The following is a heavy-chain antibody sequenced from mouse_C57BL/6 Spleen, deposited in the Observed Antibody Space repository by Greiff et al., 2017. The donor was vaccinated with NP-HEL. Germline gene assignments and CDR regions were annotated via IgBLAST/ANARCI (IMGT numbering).Heavy chain of an antibody. J-gene: IGHJ1*03. CDR1: GYTFTSYW. D-gene: IGHD1-1*01. CDR2: INPSSGYT. CDR3: ARVPDGSSDGGYVDV. Sequence: VQLQQSGAELAKPGASVKLSCKASGYTFTSYWMHWVKQRPGQGLDWIGYINPSSGYTKYNQKFKDKATLTADKSSSTAYMQLSSLTYEDSAVYSCARVPDGSSDGGYVDVWGKGTTVTVSS. V-gene: IGHV1-7*01.